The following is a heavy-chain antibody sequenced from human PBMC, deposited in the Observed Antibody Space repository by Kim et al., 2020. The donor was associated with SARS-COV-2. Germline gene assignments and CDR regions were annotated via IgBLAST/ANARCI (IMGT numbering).Heavy chain of an antibody. Sequence: LERRVTISVDTSKNQFSLKLGSVTAADTAVYYCARVARITIFGVVNSAFDIWGQGTMITVSS. D-gene: IGHD3-3*01. CDR3: ARVARITIFGVVNSAFDI. J-gene: IGHJ3*02. V-gene: IGHV4-31*02.